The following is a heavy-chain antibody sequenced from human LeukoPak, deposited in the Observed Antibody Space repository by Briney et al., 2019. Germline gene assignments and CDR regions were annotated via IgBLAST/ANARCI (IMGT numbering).Heavy chain of an antibody. J-gene: IGHJ3*02. V-gene: IGHV4-59*01. CDR2: IYYSGST. CDR1: GGSISSYY. Sequence: SETLSLTCTVSGGSISSYYWSWIRQPPGKGLEWIGYIYYSGSTNYNPSLKSRVTISVDTSKNQFSLKLSSVTAADTAVYYCARGPHWVTGDYDAFDIWGQGTMVTVSS. CDR3: ARGPHWVTGDYDAFDI. D-gene: IGHD4-17*01.